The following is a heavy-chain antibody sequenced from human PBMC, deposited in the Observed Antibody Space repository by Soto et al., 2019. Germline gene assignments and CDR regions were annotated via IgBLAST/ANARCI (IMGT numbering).Heavy chain of an antibody. V-gene: IGHV3-23*01. CDR2: ILGGGTR. CDR3: AKDRIPDGRWNFDY. CDR1: GFTLSSYT. J-gene: IGHJ4*02. D-gene: IGHD2-2*02. Sequence: EVQLLESGGGLVQPGGSLRLSCEVSGFTLSSYTMSWVRQAPGKGLEWVSSILGGGTRYYADSMEGRFTIPKDISKSTLFLHIHNRRAEDTAVYYCAKDRIPDGRWNFDYWGQGTLVTVSS.